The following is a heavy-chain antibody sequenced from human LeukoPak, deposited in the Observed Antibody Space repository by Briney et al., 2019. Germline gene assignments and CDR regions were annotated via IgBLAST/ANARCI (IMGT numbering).Heavy chain of an antibody. CDR3: ARDSPITVIGVDYYYYMDV. CDR2: IYYSGST. V-gene: IGHV4-59*01. CDR1: GGSISSCY. D-gene: IGHD3-3*01. Sequence: PSETLSLTCTVSGGSISSCYWSWIRQPPGKGLEWIGYIYYSGSTNYNPSLKSRVTISVDTSKNQFSLKLSSVTAADTAVYYCARDSPITVIGVDYYYYMDVWGKGTTVTVSS. J-gene: IGHJ6*03.